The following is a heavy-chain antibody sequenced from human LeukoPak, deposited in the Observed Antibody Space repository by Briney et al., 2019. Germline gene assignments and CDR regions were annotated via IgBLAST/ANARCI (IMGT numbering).Heavy chain of an antibody. CDR2: INPDGSST. D-gene: IGHD1-1*01. Sequence: GGSLRLSCAAPGDSCSTYWMHWVRQAPGQGLVWVSRINPDGSSTSYADSVKGRLTISRDNAKNTLYLQMSSLRADDTAVYYCARGGLEPVDYWGQGTLVTVSS. J-gene: IGHJ4*02. CDR3: ARGGLEPVDY. CDR1: GDSCSTYW. V-gene: IGHV3-74*01.